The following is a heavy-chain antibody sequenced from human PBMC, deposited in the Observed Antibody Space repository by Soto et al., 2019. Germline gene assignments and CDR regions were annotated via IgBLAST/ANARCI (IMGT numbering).Heavy chain of an antibody. V-gene: IGHV4-30-4*01. CDR3: ARERPDGSRLDP. Sequence: SETLSLTCTVSGDSISSVYNYWSWIRQPPGEGLEWIGFISYSGTTSYSPSLKSRVTISVDTSKNQFSLKLSSVTAADTAVYYCARERPDGSRLDPWGQGTLVTVSS. D-gene: IGHD6-13*01. J-gene: IGHJ5*02. CDR1: GDSISSVYNY. CDR2: ISYSGTT.